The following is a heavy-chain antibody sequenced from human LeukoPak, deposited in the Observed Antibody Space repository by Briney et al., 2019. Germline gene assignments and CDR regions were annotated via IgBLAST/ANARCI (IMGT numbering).Heavy chain of an antibody. D-gene: IGHD6-19*01. Sequence: ASVKVSCKASGYTFNSYDINWVRQATGQGLEWMGWMNPNNGNTGYVQKFQGRVTMTRDTSIGTAYMELSSLRSEDTAVYYCARDRVGVGGNGWENWGQGTLVTVSS. CDR3: ARDRVGVGGNGWEN. J-gene: IGHJ4*02. V-gene: IGHV1-8*01. CDR1: GYTFNSYD. CDR2: MNPNNGNT.